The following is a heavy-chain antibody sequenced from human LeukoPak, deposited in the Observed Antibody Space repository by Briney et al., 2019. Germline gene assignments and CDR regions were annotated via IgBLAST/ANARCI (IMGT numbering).Heavy chain of an antibody. CDR3: ARVKKLMPEFEF. J-gene: IGHJ4*02. Sequence: ASVKVSCKSSGYTFIDYYIHWVRQAPGQGLEWMGWINPNSGATKNAQKFQRRVSMTRDTSINTAYMDLTNLRSDDTAIFYCARVKKLMPEFEFWGQGTLVTVSS. CDR2: INPNSGAT. V-gene: IGHV1-2*02. CDR1: GYTFIDYY. D-gene: IGHD2-2*01.